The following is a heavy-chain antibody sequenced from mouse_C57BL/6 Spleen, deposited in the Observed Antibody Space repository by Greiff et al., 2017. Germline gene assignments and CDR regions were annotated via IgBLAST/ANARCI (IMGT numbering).Heavy chain of an antibody. CDR3: ARGGNPDWYFDV. D-gene: IGHD2-1*01. CDR2: INPSSGYT. Sequence: QVQLQQSGAELARPGASVKMSCKASGYTFTSYTMHWVKQRPGQGLEWIGYINPSSGYTKYNQKFKDKATLTADKSSSTAYMQLSSLTSEDAAVYYCARGGNPDWYFDVWGTGTTVTVSS. CDR1: GYTFTSYT. J-gene: IGHJ1*03. V-gene: IGHV1-4*01.